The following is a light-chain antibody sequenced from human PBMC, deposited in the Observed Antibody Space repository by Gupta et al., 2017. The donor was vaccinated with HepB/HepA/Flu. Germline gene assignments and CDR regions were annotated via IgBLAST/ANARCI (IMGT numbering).Light chain of an antibody. V-gene: IGLV2-14*01. J-gene: IGLJ2*01. Sequence: QSALTQPASVSGSPVQAITISCTGTSSDVGGYNSVSWYQQHPGKAPKLMIYDVSNRPSGVSNRFSGSKSGNTASLTISGLQAEDEADYYCSSYTSSSTPVVFGGGTKLTVL. CDR2: DVS. CDR1: SSDVGGYNS. CDR3: SSYTSSSTPVV.